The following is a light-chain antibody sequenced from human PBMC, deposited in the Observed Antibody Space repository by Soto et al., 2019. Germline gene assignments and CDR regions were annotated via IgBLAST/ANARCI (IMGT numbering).Light chain of an antibody. Sequence: DIQMTLSPSTLSASVGDRVTITCRASQSISSWLAWYQQTPGKAHKLLIYKGSSLESGVPSRFSGSGSGTECQRTISSREPEERATHDCEQDNRYPYTCGQGIKLEIK. J-gene: IGKJ2*01. CDR3: EQDNRYPYT. V-gene: IGKV1-5*03. CDR1: QSISSW. CDR2: KGS.